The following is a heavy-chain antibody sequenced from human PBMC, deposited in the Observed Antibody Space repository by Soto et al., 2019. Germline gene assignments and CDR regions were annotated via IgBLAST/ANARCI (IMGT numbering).Heavy chain of an antibody. V-gene: IGHV4-4*07. CDR3: ASSLSWNWFDP. CDR1: GGSISSYY. J-gene: IGHJ5*02. D-gene: IGHD6-13*01. CDR2: IYTSGST. Sequence: SETLSLTCTVSGGSISSYYWSWIRQPAGKGLEWIGRIYTSGSTNYNPSLKSRVTMSVDKSKNQFSLKLSSVTAADTAVYYCASSLSWNWFDPWGQGTLVTVSS.